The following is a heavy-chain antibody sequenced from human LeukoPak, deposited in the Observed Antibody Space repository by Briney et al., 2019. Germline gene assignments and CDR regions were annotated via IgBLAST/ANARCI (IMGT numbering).Heavy chain of an antibody. V-gene: IGHV3-74*01. CDR1: GFTFSNYW. J-gene: IGHJ6*02. Sequence: GGSLRFSCAASGFTFSNYWMHWARQAPGKGLVWVSHINSDGSSTSYADSVKGRFTISRDNAKNTVCLQMNSLRVEDTAVYYGARDRQYDMDVWGQGTTVTVSS. CDR3: ARDRQYDMDV. CDR2: INSDGSST.